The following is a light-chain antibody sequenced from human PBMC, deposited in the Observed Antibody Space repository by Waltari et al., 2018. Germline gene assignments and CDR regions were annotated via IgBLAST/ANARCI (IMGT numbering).Light chain of an antibody. J-gene: IGKJ1*01. CDR3: MQSLQTLWT. Sequence: DIVMTQSPLSLPVTPGESASISCRSSQSLLHSKGNNYLDWYLRKPGQSPQLLVYLASNRCSGVPDRFSGSGSGIDFTLKISRVEAEDVGVYYCMQSLQTLWTFGPGTKVEIK. CDR1: QSLLHSKGNNY. CDR2: LAS. V-gene: IGKV2-28*01.